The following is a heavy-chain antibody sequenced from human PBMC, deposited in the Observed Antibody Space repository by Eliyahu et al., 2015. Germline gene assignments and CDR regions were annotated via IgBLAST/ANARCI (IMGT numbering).Heavy chain of an antibody. J-gene: IGHJ4*02. Sequence: QVPLQESGPGVVKPSETLSLTCAVSGGSISSSKWWGWVRQPPGKGLEWIGGIYHSGNTFYNPSLKSRVTISVDKSKNQFSLRLTSVTAADTAVYYCVVSVSVQGYYWGQGALVTVSS. CDR1: GGSISSSKW. D-gene: IGHD5/OR15-5a*01. V-gene: IGHV4-4*02. CDR3: VVSVSVQGYY. CDR2: IYHSGNT.